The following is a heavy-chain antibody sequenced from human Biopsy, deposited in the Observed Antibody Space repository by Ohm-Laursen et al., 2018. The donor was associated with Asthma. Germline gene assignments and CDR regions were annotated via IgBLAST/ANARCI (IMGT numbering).Heavy chain of an antibody. D-gene: IGHD1-1*01. J-gene: IGHJ3*02. Sequence: SLRPSCTASGFSFSNFAIHWVRQAPGKGLEWVGVISTDASTQDYADSVKGRFTMARDNSKNTLDLQMNSLREEDTAVYYCVRDGTDDAFDIWGQGTVVSVSS. CDR1: GFSFSNFA. CDR3: VRDGTDDAFDI. CDR2: ISTDASTQ. V-gene: IGHV3-30*01.